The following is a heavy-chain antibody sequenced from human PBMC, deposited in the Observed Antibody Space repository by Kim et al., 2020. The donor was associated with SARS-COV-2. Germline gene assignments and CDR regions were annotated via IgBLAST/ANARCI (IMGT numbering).Heavy chain of an antibody. V-gene: IGHV2-70*11. D-gene: IGHD3-22*01. Sequence: SGPTLVNPTQTLTLTCTFSGFSLSTSGMCVSWIRQPPGKALEWLARIDWDDDKYYSTSLKTRLTISKDTSKNQVVLTMTNMDPVDIATYYCAREPYYYDSSGYPKSYYYGMDVWGQGTTVTVSS. CDR2: IDWDDDK. CDR1: GFSLSTSGMC. CDR3: AREPYYYDSSGYPKSYYYGMDV. J-gene: IGHJ6*02.